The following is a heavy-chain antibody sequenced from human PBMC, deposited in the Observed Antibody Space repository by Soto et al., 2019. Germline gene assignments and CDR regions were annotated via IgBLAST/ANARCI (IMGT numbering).Heavy chain of an antibody. J-gene: IGHJ4*02. CDR2: INHSGST. CDR3: ARGTRLRYFDVYYFDY. CDR1: GGSFSGYY. D-gene: IGHD3-9*01. Sequence: QVQLQQWGAGLLKPSETLSLTCAVYGGSFSGYYWSWIRQPPGKGLEWIGEINHSGSTNYNPSLKSRVTKSVDTAKNQFSLKLGSVTAADTAVYYCARGTRLRYFDVYYFDYWGQGTLVTVSS. V-gene: IGHV4-34*01.